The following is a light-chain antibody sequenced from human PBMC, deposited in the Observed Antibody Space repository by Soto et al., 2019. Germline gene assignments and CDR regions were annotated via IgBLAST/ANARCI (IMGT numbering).Light chain of an antibody. Sequence: DIQMTQSPSTLSASVGDRVTITCRARQSITRWLAWYQQKPGKAPKLLIYDASTLETGVPSRFSGSGSGTEFTLTISSLQPDDFATYYCQNYNSYSEAFGQGTKVDIK. CDR1: QSITRW. J-gene: IGKJ1*01. CDR2: DAS. CDR3: QNYNSYSEA. V-gene: IGKV1-5*01.